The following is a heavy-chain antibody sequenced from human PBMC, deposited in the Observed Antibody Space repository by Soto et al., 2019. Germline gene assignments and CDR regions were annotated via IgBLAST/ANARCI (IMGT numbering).Heavy chain of an antibody. V-gene: IGHV1-69*06. CDR3: ARAIVGGYPGVLAY. CDR2: IIPIFGTA. CDR1: GGTFSSYA. J-gene: IGHJ4*02. D-gene: IGHD5-12*01. Sequence: SVKVSCKAFGGTFSSYAISWVRQAPGQGLEWMGGIIPIFGTANYAQKFQGRVTITADKSTSTAYMELSSLRSEDTAVYYCARAIVGGYPGVLAYWGQGTLVTVSS.